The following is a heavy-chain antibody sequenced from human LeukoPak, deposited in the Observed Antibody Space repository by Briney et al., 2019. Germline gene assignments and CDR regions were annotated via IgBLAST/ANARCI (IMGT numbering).Heavy chain of an antibody. Sequence: GGSLRLSCTASGFTFGDYAMSWVRQAPGKGLEWVGFIRSKAYGGTTEYAASVKGRFTISRDDSKSIAYLQMNSLKTEDTAVYYCTRGPRGGGYTHFDYWGQGTLVTVSS. CDR3: TRGPRGGGYTHFDY. D-gene: IGHD5-12*01. CDR2: IRSKAYGGTT. V-gene: IGHV3-49*04. J-gene: IGHJ4*02. CDR1: GFTFGDYA.